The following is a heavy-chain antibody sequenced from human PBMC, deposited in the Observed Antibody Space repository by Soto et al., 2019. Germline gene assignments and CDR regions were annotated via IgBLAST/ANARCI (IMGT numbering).Heavy chain of an antibody. CDR2: IKTDGRVT. J-gene: IGHJ4*02. Sequence: GGSLRLSCAASGFAFNKYWMHWVRQAPGKGLVRVSRIKTDGRVTTYADSVKGRFTISRDNAKNTLYLQMNSLRDEDTAVYFCARDGAAVGIHYDYWGQGTLVTVSS. V-gene: IGHV3-74*01. D-gene: IGHD6-13*01. CDR1: GFAFNKYW. CDR3: ARDGAAVGIHYDY.